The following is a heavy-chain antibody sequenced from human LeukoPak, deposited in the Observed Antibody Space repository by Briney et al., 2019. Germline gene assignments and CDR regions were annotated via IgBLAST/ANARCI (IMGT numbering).Heavy chain of an antibody. CDR2: ISSDGSSA. CDR3: ATFVGIAAG. D-gene: IGHD6-13*01. J-gene: IGHJ4*02. V-gene: IGHV3-74*01. Sequence: GGSLRLSCAASGFTFSSYAMSWVRQAPGKGLVWVSRISSDGSSATYADSVKGRFTISRDNAKNTLYSQMNSLRAEDTAVYYCATFVGIAAGWGQGTLVTVSS. CDR1: GFTFSSYA.